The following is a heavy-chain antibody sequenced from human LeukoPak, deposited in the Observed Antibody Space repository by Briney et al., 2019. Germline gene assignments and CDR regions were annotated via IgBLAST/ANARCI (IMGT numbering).Heavy chain of an antibody. CDR2: IYYSGST. J-gene: IGHJ5*02. D-gene: IGHD3-9*01. V-gene: IGHV4-39*01. CDR1: GGSISSSSYY. Sequence: SETLSLTCTVSGGSISSSSYYWGWIRQPPGKGLEWIGSIYYSGSTYYNPSLKSRVTISVDTSKNQFSLKLSSVTAADTAVYYCARLSTPGILTGYYGGDWFDPWGQGTLVTVSS. CDR3: ARLSTPGILTGYYGGDWFDP.